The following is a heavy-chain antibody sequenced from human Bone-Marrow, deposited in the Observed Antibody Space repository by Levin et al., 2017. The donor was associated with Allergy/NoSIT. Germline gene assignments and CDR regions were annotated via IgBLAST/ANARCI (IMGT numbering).Heavy chain of an antibody. D-gene: IGHD5-12*01. CDR1: GFTFRNHV. Sequence: PGGSLRLSCASSGFTFRNHVMHWVRQTPGKGLEWVALIPYDGSDKYFADSVKGRFDISRDSPMDTLYLHMNDLTGADTALYYVSKVGLVAAYYTYGMDVWGQGTPVTVSS. J-gene: IGHJ6*02. CDR3: SKVGLVAAYYTYGMDV. CDR2: IPYDGSDK. V-gene: IGHV3-30*02.